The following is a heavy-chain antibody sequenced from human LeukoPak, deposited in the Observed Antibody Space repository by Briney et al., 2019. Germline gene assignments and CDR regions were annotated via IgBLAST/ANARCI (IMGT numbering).Heavy chain of an antibody. V-gene: IGHV1-18*01. J-gene: IGHJ4*02. Sequence: ASVKVSCKASGYTFTSYGISWVRQAPGQGLEWMGWISAYNGNTNYAQKLQGRVTMTTDTSTSTAYMELRSLRSDDTAVYYCAKDPQWELPAPFDYWGQGTLVTVSS. CDR1: GYTFTSYG. CDR3: AKDPQWELPAPFDY. CDR2: ISAYNGNT. D-gene: IGHD1-26*01.